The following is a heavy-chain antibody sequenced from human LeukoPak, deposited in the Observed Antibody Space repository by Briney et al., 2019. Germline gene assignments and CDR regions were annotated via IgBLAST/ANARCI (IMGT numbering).Heavy chain of an antibody. CDR3: ARGLDYYDRSGYPKAFDI. CDR1: GFTFSSYS. V-gene: IGHV3-48*04. J-gene: IGHJ3*02. Sequence: GGSLRLSCAASGFTFSSYSMNWVRQAPGKGLEWVSYISSSSSIIYYADSVKGRFTISRDDAKSSLYLQMNSLRAEDTAVYYCARGLDYYDRSGYPKAFDIWGQGTMVTVSS. CDR2: ISSSSSII. D-gene: IGHD3-22*01.